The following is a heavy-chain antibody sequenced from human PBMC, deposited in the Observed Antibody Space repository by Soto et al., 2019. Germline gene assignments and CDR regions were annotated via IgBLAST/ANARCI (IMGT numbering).Heavy chain of an antibody. Sequence: GGSLRLSCAASGFTFSSYAMHWVRQAPGKGLEWVAVISYDGSNKYYADSVKGRFTISRDNSKNTLYLQMNSLRAEDTAVYYCARDRGDDSSGYYQRADAFDIWGQGTMVTVSS. CDR1: GFTFSSYA. J-gene: IGHJ3*02. V-gene: IGHV3-30-3*01. CDR3: ARDRGDDSSGYYQRADAFDI. CDR2: ISYDGSNK. D-gene: IGHD3-22*01.